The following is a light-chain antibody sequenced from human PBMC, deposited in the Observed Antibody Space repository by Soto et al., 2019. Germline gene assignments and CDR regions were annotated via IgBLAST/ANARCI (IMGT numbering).Light chain of an antibody. CDR1: QTISNN. Sequence: EIVLTQSPATLSLSPGERATLSCRASQTISNNLAWYQQKPGQAPRLLIYDASNRATGIPARFSGSGSGTDFTLTISSLEPEDFAVYYCQQRSNWPPALTLGGVTKVDMK. J-gene: IGKJ4*01. V-gene: IGKV3-11*01. CDR2: DAS. CDR3: QQRSNWPPALT.